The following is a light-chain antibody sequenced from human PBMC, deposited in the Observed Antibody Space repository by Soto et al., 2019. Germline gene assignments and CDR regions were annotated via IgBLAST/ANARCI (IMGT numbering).Light chain of an antibody. J-gene: IGLJ1*01. Sequence: QSVLTQPPSASGTPGQRVTISCSGSSSNIGSNYVYWYQQLPGTAPKLLIYGNSNRPSGVPDRFSGSKSGTSASLAITGLQAEDEADYYCQSYDSSLSGVVFGTGTKVTVL. CDR2: GNS. CDR1: SSNIGSNY. CDR3: QSYDSSLSGVV. V-gene: IGLV1-40*01.